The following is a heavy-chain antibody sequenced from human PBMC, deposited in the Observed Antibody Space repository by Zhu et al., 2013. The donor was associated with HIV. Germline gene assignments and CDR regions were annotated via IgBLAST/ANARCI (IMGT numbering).Heavy chain of an antibody. CDR1: GYTFTSYD. D-gene: IGHD3-10*01. J-gene: IGHJ6*02. CDR3: ARFRSNDSGSYFSNYYYYGMDV. V-gene: IGHV1-8*01. CDR2: MNPNSGNT. Sequence: QVQLVQSGAEVKKPGASVKVSCKASGYTFTSYDINWVRQATGQGLEWMGWMNPNSGNTGYAQKFQGRVTMTRNTSISTAYMELSSLRSEDTAVYYCARFRSNDSGSYFSNYYYYGMDVWGQGTTVTV.